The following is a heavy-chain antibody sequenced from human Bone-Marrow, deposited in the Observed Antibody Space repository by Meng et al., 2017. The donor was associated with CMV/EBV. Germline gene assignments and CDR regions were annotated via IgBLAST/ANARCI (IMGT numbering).Heavy chain of an antibody. V-gene: IGHV1-69*06. D-gene: IGHD6-13*01. J-gene: IGHJ4*02. CDR1: GVTFSSYA. Sequence: SGVTFSSYAISWVRQAPGQGLEWMGGIIPIFGTANYAQKFQGRVTITADKSTSTAYMELSSLRSEDTAVYYCASKSLGRLSSWYYFDYWGQGTLVTVSS. CDR3: ASKSLGRLSSWYYFDY. CDR2: IIPIFGTA.